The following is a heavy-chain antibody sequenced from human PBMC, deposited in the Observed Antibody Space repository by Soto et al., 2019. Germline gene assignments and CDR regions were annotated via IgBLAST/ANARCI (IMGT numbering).Heavy chain of an antibody. Sequence: TGGSLRLSCAASGFTFSSYAMHWVRQAPGKGLEWVSSISSSSSYIYYADSVKGRFTISRDNAKNSLYLQMNSLRAEDTAVYYCARYSVSIAVYCGQGPLVTVSS. CDR2: ISSSSSYI. CDR3: ARYSVSIAVY. V-gene: IGHV3-21*01. CDR1: GFTFSSYA. D-gene: IGHD6-13*01. J-gene: IGHJ4*02.